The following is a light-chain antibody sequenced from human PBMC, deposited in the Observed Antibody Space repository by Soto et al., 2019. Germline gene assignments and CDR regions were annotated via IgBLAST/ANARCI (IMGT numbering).Light chain of an antibody. J-gene: IGKJ1*01. Sequence: EILLTQSPDSLSLSPGARATLSCRASQSFSSTFFAWYQQKPGQAPRLLIYGASSRATGIPDRFSGSGSGTDFTLTISRLEPEDFAVYYCQQYASSVTFGQGTKVEIK. V-gene: IGKV3-20*01. CDR1: QSFSSTF. CDR3: QQYASSVT. CDR2: GAS.